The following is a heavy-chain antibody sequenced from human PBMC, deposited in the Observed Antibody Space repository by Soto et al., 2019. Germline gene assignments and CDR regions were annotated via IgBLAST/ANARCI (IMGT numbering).Heavy chain of an antibody. Sequence: SETLSLTCAVYGGSFSGYYWSWIRQPPGKGLEWIGEINHSGSTNYNPSLKSRVTISVDTSKNQFSLKLSSVTAADTAVYYCASSRGGTVVVPAAHPGSNWGQGTLVTVSS. CDR1: GGSFSGYY. CDR3: ASSRGGTVVVPAAHPGSN. D-gene: IGHD2-2*01. V-gene: IGHV4-34*01. CDR2: INHSGST. J-gene: IGHJ4*02.